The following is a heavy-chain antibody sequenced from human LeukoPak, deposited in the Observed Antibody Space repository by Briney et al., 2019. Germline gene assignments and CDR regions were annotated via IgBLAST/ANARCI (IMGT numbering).Heavy chain of an antibody. D-gene: IGHD6-6*01. V-gene: IGHV4-59*08. J-gene: IGHJ4*02. Sequence: SETLSLTCTVSGGSISSYYWSWIRQPPGKGLEWIGYFHYSGSTNYNPSLKSRVTISVDTSKNQFSLKLSPVTAADTAVYYCARLGDSSSRLYYFDYWGQGTLVTVSS. CDR1: GGSISSYY. CDR2: FHYSGST. CDR3: ARLGDSSSRLYYFDY.